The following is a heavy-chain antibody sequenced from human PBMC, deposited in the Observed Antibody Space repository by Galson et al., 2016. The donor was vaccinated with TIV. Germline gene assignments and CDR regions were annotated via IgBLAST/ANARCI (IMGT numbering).Heavy chain of an antibody. J-gene: IGHJ4*03. V-gene: IGHV4-38-2*01. CDR1: GYSISSGYY. D-gene: IGHD6-19*01. CDR3: ARHVSGWSFDY. CDR2: IYESGNT. Sequence: ETLSLTCAVSGYSISSGYYWGWIRQPPGKGLEWIGSIYESGNTYYNPSLKSRVTISVDTSKNHFSLNLGSVTAADTAVYYCARHVSGWSFDYWGQGTMVTVSS.